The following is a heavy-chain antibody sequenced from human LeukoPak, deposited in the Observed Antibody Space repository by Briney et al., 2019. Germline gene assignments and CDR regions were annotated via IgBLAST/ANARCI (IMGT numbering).Heavy chain of an antibody. J-gene: IGHJ3*02. Sequence: ASVKVSCKASGYTFTSYGISWVRQAPGQGLEWMGWISAYNGNTNYAQKLQGRVTMTTDTSTSTAYMELRSLKSDDTAVYYCASLKNYYDSSGYLVADAFDIWGQGTMVTVSS. CDR3: ASLKNYYDSSGYLVADAFDI. CDR1: GYTFTSYG. D-gene: IGHD3-22*01. CDR2: ISAYNGNT. V-gene: IGHV1-18*01.